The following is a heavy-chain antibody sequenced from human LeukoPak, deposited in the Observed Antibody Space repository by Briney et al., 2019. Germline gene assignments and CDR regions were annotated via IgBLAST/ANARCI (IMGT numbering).Heavy chain of an antibody. CDR2: IYYSGST. D-gene: IGHD6-19*01. J-gene: IGHJ6*02. V-gene: IGHV4-59*01. CDR1: GGSISSYY. CDR3: ARVPGVAVAGNYYYYGMDV. Sequence: SETLSLTCTVSGGSISSYYWSWIRQPPGKGLEWIGYIYYSGSTNYNPSLKSRVTISVDTSKNQLSLKLSSMTAADTAVYYCARVPGVAVAGNYYYYGMDVWGQGTTVTVSS.